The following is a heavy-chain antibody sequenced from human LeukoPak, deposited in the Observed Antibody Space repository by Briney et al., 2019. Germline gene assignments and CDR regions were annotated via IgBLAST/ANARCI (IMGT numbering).Heavy chain of an antibody. CDR1: GFTFNRNG. CDR3: ATYSSSNGREFQY. V-gene: IGHV3-33*03. Sequence: PGRSLRLSCAASGFTFNRNGMHWVRQAPGKGLEWVAPIWFDGSREYYGDSVKGRFIISRDNSKNTLYLQMNSLRAEDTAVYYCATYSSSNGREFQYWGQGTLVTVSS. J-gene: IGHJ1*01. D-gene: IGHD2-2*01. CDR2: IWFDGSRE.